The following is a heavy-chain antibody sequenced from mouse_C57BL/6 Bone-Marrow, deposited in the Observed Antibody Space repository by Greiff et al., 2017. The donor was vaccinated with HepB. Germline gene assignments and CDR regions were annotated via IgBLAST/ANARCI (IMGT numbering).Heavy chain of an antibody. Sequence: VKLVESGPGLVQPSQSLSITCTVSGFSFTSYGVHWVRQSPGKGLEWLGVIWSGGSTDYNAAFISRLSISKDNSKSQVFFKMNSLQADDTAIYYCARRIYPYAMDYWGQGTSVTVSS. D-gene: IGHD1-1*01. V-gene: IGHV2-2*01. J-gene: IGHJ4*01. CDR1: GFSFTSYG. CDR2: IWSGGST. CDR3: ARRIYPYAMDY.